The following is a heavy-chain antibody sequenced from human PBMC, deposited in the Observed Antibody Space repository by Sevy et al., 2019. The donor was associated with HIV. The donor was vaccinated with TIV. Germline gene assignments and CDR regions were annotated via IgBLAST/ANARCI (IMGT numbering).Heavy chain of an antibody. Sequence: GESLKISCKGSGYSFTSYWIGWVRQMPGKGLEWMGIIYPGDSDTRYSPSFQGQVTISADKSISTAYLQWSSLKASDTAMYYCARQVDTAMVTAPNYYYCMDVWGKGTTVTVSS. CDR1: GYSFTSYW. CDR3: ARQVDTAMVTAPNYYYCMDV. D-gene: IGHD5-18*01. J-gene: IGHJ6*03. V-gene: IGHV5-51*01. CDR2: IYPGDSDT.